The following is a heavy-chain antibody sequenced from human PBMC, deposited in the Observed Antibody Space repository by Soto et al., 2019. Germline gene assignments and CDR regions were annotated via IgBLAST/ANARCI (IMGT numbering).Heavy chain of an antibody. CDR3: ARGVVSSSWYYYYGIDV. CDR1: GFTFTRYG. J-gene: IGHJ6*02. CDR2: IIPIFGTA. V-gene: IGHV1-69*13. D-gene: IGHD6-13*01. Sequence: GSSLKLSCKASGFTFTRYGISWVRQAPGQGLEWMGGIIPIFGTANYAQKFQGRVTITADESTSTAYMELSSLRSEDTAVYYCARGVVSSSWYYYYGIDVWGQGTTVTVSS.